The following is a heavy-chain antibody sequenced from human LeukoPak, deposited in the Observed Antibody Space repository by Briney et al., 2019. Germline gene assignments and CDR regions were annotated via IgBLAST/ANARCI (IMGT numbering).Heavy chain of an antibody. V-gene: IGHV3-23*01. J-gene: IGHJ4*02. CDR2: FSGSGGST. Sequence: GGSLRLSCAAPGFTFSSYAMSGVPQAPGKGLEWVSAFSGSGGSTYYADSVKGRFTISRDNSKNTLYLQMNSLRAEDTAVYYCAKDRGHTYYYDSSGYYLDYWGQGTLVTVSS. D-gene: IGHD3-22*01. CDR1: GFTFSSYA. CDR3: AKDRGHTYYYDSSGYYLDY.